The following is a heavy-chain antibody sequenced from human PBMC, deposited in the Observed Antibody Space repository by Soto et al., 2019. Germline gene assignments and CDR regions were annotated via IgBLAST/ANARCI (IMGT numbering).Heavy chain of an antibody. CDR3: ARGGLKGIAVAGFDY. Sequence: EVQLVESGGGLVQPGGSLRLSCAASGFTFSSYWMSWVRQAPGKGLEWVANIKQDGSEKYYVDSVKGRFTISRDNAKNSLYLQMNSLRAEDTAVYYCARGGLKGIAVAGFDYWGQGTLVTVSS. CDR2: IKQDGSEK. CDR1: GFTFSSYW. J-gene: IGHJ4*02. D-gene: IGHD6-19*01. V-gene: IGHV3-7*05.